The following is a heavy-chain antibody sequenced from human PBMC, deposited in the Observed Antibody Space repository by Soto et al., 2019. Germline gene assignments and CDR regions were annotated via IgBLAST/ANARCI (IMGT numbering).Heavy chain of an antibody. D-gene: IGHD6-19*01. V-gene: IGHV3-73*02. CDR3: TRHTAVSSGWYDY. CDR2: IRSKDNGYAT. Sequence: EVQLVESGGGLVQPGGSLKLSCAASGFTFSDSAVHWVRQASGKGLEWVGRIRSKDNGYATAYAASVKGRFTISRDDSKNTAYLQMNSLKTEDTAVYYCTRHTAVSSGWYDYWGQGTVVTVSS. J-gene: IGHJ4*02. CDR1: GFTFSDSA.